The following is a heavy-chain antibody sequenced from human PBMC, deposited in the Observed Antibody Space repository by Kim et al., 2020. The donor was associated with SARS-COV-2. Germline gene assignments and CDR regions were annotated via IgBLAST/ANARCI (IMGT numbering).Heavy chain of an antibody. V-gene: IGHV3-7*01. CDR1: GFTFSSNW. CDR2: INEDGSQA. D-gene: IGHD2-15*01. Sequence: GGSLRLSCAASGFTFSSNWMSWVRQAPGKGLEWVAKINEDGSQAYYVNSVEGRFTISRHNAKNLLFLQMNSLRVDDTAIYYCARDRAYSLDYWGQCTRVTVS. J-gene: IGHJ4*02. CDR3: ARDRAYSLDY.